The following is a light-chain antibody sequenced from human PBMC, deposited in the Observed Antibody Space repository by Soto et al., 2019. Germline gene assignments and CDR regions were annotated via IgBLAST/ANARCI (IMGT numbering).Light chain of an antibody. CDR3: QSYDSSNHVV. J-gene: IGLJ2*01. CDR2: EDN. Sequence: NFMLTQPHSVSESPGKTVTISCTGSSGSIASNYVQWYQQRPGSAPTTVIYEDNQRPSGVPDRFSGSIDSSSNSASLTISGLKTEDAADYYCQSYDSSNHVVFGGGTKVTVL. V-gene: IGLV6-57*02. CDR1: SGSIASNY.